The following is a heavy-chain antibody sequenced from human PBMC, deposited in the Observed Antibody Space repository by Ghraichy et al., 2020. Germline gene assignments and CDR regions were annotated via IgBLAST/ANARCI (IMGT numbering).Heavy chain of an antibody. V-gene: IGHV3-11*01. Sequence: GGSPRLSCAASAFTFSDNYMSWIRQAPGKGLEWVSYISSSGSSIYYADSVKGRFTISRDNAKNSLYLQMNSLRAEDTAVYYCAREGRAYCGGDCPVYYYYYMDVWGKGTTVTVSS. J-gene: IGHJ6*03. CDR2: ISSSGSSI. CDR1: AFTFSDNY. D-gene: IGHD2-21*01. CDR3: AREGRAYCGGDCPVYYYYYMDV.